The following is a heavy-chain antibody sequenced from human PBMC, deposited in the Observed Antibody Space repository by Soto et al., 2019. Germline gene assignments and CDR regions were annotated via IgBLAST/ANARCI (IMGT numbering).Heavy chain of an antibody. Sequence: QVLLQESGPGLVKSSETLSLTCAVSSDSITSTKWWSGVRQSPGKGLEWIGEIYPSGSTNYNPSLKSRVTISEDRSKNQFSLKLTSVTAADTAVYYCARSWNDYLFYWGQGTLVTVSS. D-gene: IGHD4-17*01. J-gene: IGHJ4*02. CDR2: IYPSGST. V-gene: IGHV4-4*02. CDR3: ARSWNDYLFY. CDR1: SDSITSTKW.